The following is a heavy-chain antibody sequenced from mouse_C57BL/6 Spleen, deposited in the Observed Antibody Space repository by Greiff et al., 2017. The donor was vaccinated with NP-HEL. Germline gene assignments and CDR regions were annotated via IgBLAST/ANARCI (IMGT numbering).Heavy chain of an antibody. J-gene: IGHJ2*01. CDR1: GFSFNTYA. V-gene: IGHV10-1*01. CDR2: IRSKSNNYAT. CDR3: VRGGYDGYYFDY. Sequence: EVKLEESGGGLVQPKGSLKLSCAASGFSFNTYAMNWVRQAPGKGLEWVARIRSKSNNYATYYADSVKDRFTISRDDSESMLYLQMNNLKTEDTAMYYCVRGGYDGYYFDYWGQGTTLTVSS. D-gene: IGHD2-2*01.